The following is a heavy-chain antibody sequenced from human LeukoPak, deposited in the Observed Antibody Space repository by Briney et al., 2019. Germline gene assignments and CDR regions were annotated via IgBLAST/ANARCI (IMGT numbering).Heavy chain of an antibody. CDR3: ARERRGYTTSWYNAFDI. D-gene: IGHD6-13*01. J-gene: IGHJ3*02. CDR1: AFTFSSYE. V-gene: IGHV3-48*03. Sequence: GGSLRLSCAAPAFTFSSYEMNWVRQAPGKGLEWVSYISSTGNNIYYADSVKGRFTISRDNARNSLYLQMNSLRAEDTAVYYCARERRGYTTSWYNAFDIWGQGTMVTVSS. CDR2: ISSTGNNI.